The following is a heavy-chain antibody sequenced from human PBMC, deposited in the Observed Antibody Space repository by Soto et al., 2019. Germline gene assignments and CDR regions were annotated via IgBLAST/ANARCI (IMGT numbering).Heavy chain of an antibody. V-gene: IGHV3-30-3*01. J-gene: IGHJ4*02. CDR2: MSYDGSNK. CDR1: GFTFSSYA. CDR3: ARFKGCSGGSCYPYFDY. D-gene: IGHD2-15*01. Sequence: QVQLVESGGGVVQPGRSLRLSCAASGFTFSSYAMHWVRQAPGKGLEWVAVMSYDGSNKYYADYVKGRFTISRDNSKNTLSLQMNSLRAEYTAVYYCARFKGCSGGSCYPYFDYWGQGTLVTVSS.